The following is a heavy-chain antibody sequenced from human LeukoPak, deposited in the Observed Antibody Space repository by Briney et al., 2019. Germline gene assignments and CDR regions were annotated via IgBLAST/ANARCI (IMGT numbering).Heavy chain of an antibody. D-gene: IGHD4-11*01. CDR1: GGSISSDY. Sequence: SETLSLTCTVSGGSISSDYWSWIRQPAGKGLEWIGRIYPTGSTNYNPSLKSRVTMSVDTSKNQFSLKLSSVIAADTAVYYCGRDTHDYSRPGVPFDYWGQGTLVTVSS. CDR3: GRDTHDYSRPGVPFDY. J-gene: IGHJ4*02. CDR2: IYPTGST. V-gene: IGHV4-4*07.